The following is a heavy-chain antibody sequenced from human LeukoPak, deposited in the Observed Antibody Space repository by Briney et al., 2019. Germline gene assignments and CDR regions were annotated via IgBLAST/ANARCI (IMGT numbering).Heavy chain of an antibody. D-gene: IGHD6-13*01. Sequence: TGGSLRLSCAASGFTFDDYTMHWVRQAPGKGLEWVSLISWDGGSTYYADSVKGRFTISRDNSKNSLYLQMNSLRTEDTALYYCAKDSHSAAAGPFDYWGQGTLVTVSS. CDR2: ISWDGGST. CDR3: AKDSHSAAAGPFDY. J-gene: IGHJ4*02. CDR1: GFTFDDYT. V-gene: IGHV3-43*01.